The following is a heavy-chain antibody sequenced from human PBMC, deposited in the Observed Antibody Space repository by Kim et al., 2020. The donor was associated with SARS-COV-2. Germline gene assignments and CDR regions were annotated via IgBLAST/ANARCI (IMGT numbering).Heavy chain of an antibody. J-gene: IGHJ4*02. D-gene: IGHD2-2*01. CDR1: GFTFSSYA. CDR2: ISGSGGST. V-gene: IGHV3-23*01. Sequence: GGSLRLSCAASGFTFSSYAMSWVRQAPGKGLEWVSAISGSGGSTYYADSVKGRFTISRDNSKNTLYLQMNSLRAEDTAVYYCAKGDIVVVPAADSRRVPGDDYWGQGTLVTVSS. CDR3: AKGDIVVVPAADSRRVPGDDY.